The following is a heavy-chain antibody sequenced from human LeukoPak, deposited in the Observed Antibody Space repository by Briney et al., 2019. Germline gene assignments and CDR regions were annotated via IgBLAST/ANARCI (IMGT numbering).Heavy chain of an antibody. Sequence: GPLRLSCAASGFTFSDYYMSWIRQAPGKGLEWVSYISSSGSTIYYADSVKGRFTISRDNAKNSLYLQMNSLRAEDTAVYYCARDLTGIVGATKGAFDYWGQGTLVTVSS. D-gene: IGHD1-26*01. CDR1: GFTFSDYY. CDR2: ISSSGSTI. J-gene: IGHJ4*02. CDR3: ARDLTGIVGATKGAFDY. V-gene: IGHV3-11*01.